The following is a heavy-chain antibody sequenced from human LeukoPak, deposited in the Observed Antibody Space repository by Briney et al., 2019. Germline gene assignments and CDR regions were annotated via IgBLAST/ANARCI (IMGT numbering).Heavy chain of an antibody. D-gene: IGHD2-8*01. V-gene: IGHV1-69*05. CDR1: GGTFSSYA. CDR3: ASAIRNLYCTNGVCYTPLGY. J-gene: IGHJ4*02. Sequence: SVKVSCKAPGGTFSSYAISWVRQAPGQGLEWMGGIIPIFGTANYAQKFQGRVTITTDESTSTAYMGLSSLRSEDTAVYYCASAIRNLYCTNGVCYTPLGYWGQGTLVTVSS. CDR2: IIPIFGTA.